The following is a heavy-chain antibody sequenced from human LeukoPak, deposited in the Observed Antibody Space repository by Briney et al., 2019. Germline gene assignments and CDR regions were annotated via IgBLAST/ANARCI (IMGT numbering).Heavy chain of an antibody. D-gene: IGHD3-10*01. Sequence: PSETLSLTCTVSGGSISSYYWSWIRQPPGKGLEWIGYIYYSGSTNYNPSLKSRVTISVDTSKNQFSLNLNSVTAADTAVYYCARTPGRGGFEHWGQGTLVTVSS. CDR2: IYYSGST. CDR1: GGSISSYY. J-gene: IGHJ4*02. CDR3: ARTPGRGGFEH. V-gene: IGHV4-59*01.